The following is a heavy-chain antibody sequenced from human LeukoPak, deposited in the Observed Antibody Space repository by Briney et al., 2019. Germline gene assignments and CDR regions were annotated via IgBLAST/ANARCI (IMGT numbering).Heavy chain of an antibody. CDR1: ASSISSSNYY. D-gene: IGHD2-2*01. CDR2: IYYSGST. J-gene: IGHJ4*02. Sequence: SETLSLTCTVPASSISSSNYYCSWIRQPPGKGLEWIGYIYYSGSTNYNPSLKSRVTISVDTSKNQFSLKLTSVTAADAAVYYCARAGSSSTSWILDYWGQGTLATVSS. CDR3: ARAGSSSTSWILDY. V-gene: IGHV4-61*01.